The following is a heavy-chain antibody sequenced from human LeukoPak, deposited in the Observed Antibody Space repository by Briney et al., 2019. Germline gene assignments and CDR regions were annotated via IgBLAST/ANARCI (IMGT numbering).Heavy chain of an antibody. CDR1: GGSFSGYY. J-gene: IGHJ6*03. CDR3: AGGTSTGYYYYYMDV. V-gene: IGHV4-34*01. Sequence: SETLSLTCAVYGGSFSGYYWSWIRQPPGKGLEWIGEINHSGSTNYNPSLKSRVTISVDTSKNQFSLKLSSVTAADTAVYYCAGGTSTGYYYYYMDVWGKGTTVTVSS. CDR2: INHSGST. D-gene: IGHD1-1*01.